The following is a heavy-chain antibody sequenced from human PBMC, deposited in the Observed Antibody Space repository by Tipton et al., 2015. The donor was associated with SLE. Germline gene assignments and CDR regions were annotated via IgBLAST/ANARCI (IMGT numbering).Heavy chain of an antibody. CDR1: GYSISSGYY. CDR3: AGDRAVLLGAVDI. D-gene: IGHD3-10*01. V-gene: IGHV4-38-2*02. Sequence: TLSLTCAVSGYSISSGYYWGWIRQPPGKGMEWVGSIYYSGSTYYNPSLKSRVTISVDTSKNQYSLKLSSVTAADTAVYYGAGDRAVLLGAVDIWGQGTMVTVSS. J-gene: IGHJ3*02. CDR2: IYYSGST.